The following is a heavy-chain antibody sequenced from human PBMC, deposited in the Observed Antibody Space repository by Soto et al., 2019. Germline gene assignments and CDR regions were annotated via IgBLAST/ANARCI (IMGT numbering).Heavy chain of an antibody. J-gene: IGHJ4*02. V-gene: IGHV3-30-3*01. CDR2: IAYDGSNK. D-gene: IGHD3-10*01. Sequence: QVQLVESGGGVVQPGRSLRLSCAASGFTFSSSAIHWVRQAPGKGLEWVAGIAYDGSNKYHADSVKGRFTISRDNSKNPLYVQMNSLRGEDTAVYYCARDSPQGIDYWGQGALVTVSS. CDR3: ARDSPQGIDY. CDR1: GFTFSSSA.